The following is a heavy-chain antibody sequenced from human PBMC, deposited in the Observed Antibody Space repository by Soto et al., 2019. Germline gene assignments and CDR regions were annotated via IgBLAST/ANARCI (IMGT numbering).Heavy chain of an antibody. V-gene: IGHV4-34*01. CDR3: ARGRSTDISSWGYSYYMDV. CDR1: GGSFSGYY. Sequence: SETLSLTCAVYGGSFSGYYWSWIRQPPGKGLEWIGEINHSGSTNYNPSLKSRVTISVDTSKNQFSLKLSSVTAADTAVYYCARGRSTDISSWGYSYYMDVWGKGTTVTVSS. J-gene: IGHJ6*03. D-gene: IGHD6-13*01. CDR2: INHSGST.